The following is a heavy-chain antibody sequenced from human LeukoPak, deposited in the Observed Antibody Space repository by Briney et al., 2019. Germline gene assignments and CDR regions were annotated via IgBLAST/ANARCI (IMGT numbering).Heavy chain of an antibody. CDR2: IHYSGTT. D-gene: IGHD3-10*01. Sequence: PSETLSLTCTVSGDSISSGDYSWTWIRQPPGKGVEWIGKIHYSGTTGHNPSLKSRVTFSVDKSRNQVSLNLRSVTAADTAVYYCARVSGNLLIDYWGQGTLVTVSS. V-gene: IGHV4-30-2*01. CDR1: GDSISSGDYS. J-gene: IGHJ4*02. CDR3: ARVSGNLLIDY.